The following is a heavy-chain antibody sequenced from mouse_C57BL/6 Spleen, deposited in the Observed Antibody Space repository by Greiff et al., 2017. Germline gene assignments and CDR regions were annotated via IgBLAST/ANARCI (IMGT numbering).Heavy chain of an antibody. CDR2: ISYDGSN. CDR1: GYSITSGYY. CDR3: ARVYYGFDY. V-gene: IGHV3-6*01. Sequence: EVQVVESGPGLVKPSQSLSLTCSVTGYSITSGYYWNWIRQFPGNKLEWMGYISYDGSNNYNPSLKNRISITRDTSKNQFFLKLNSVTTEDTATYYCARVYYGFDYWGQGTTLTVSS. D-gene: IGHD1-1*01. J-gene: IGHJ2*01.